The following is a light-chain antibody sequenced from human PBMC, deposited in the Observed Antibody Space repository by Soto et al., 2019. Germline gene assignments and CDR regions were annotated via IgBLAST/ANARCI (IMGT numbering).Light chain of an antibody. CDR3: SSDTSSSPLC. CDR2: EVS. J-gene: IGLJ2*01. Sequence: QSALTQPASVSGSPGQSITISCTGTSSDVGGYNYVSWYQQHPGKAPKLIIYEVSYRPSGVSNRFSGSKSGNTASLTISGLQAEDEADYYCSSDTSSSPLCFGGGTKVTVL. CDR1: SSDVGGYNY. V-gene: IGLV2-14*01.